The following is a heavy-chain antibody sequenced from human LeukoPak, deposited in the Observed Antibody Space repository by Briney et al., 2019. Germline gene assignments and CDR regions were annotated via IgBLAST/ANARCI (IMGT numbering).Heavy chain of an antibody. V-gene: IGHV3-21*01. D-gene: IGHD4-17*01. CDR2: ITSNSIYI. J-gene: IGHJ6*02. Sequence: KPGGSLTLSCAASGFMFSTYSMNWVRRAPGKGLEWVSSITSNSIYINYADSVSGRFTISRDNAKNSLYLQMNSLRAEDTAVYYCATGLLGAMDVWGQGTTVTV. CDR1: GFMFSTYS. CDR3: ATGLLGAMDV.